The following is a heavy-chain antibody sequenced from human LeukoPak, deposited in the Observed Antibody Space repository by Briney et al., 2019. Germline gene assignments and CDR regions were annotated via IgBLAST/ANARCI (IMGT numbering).Heavy chain of an antibody. CDR3: ARAETLGQWLALDY. Sequence: GGPLRLSCAASGFTFSSYAMHWVRQAPGKGLEWVAVISYDGSNKYYADSVKGRFTISRDNSKNTLYLQMNSLRAEDTAVYYCARAETLGQWLALDYWGQGTLVTVSS. CDR2: ISYDGSNK. CDR1: GFTFSSYA. J-gene: IGHJ4*02. V-gene: IGHV3-30-3*01. D-gene: IGHD6-19*01.